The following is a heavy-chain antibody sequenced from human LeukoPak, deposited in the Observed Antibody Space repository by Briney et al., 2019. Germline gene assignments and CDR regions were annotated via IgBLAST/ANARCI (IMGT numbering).Heavy chain of an antibody. CDR2: FDLEEGET. CDR1: GYTLTELS. Sequence: ASVKVSCKVSGYTLTELSMHWERQAPGKGLEWMGGFDLEEGETTYAQKFQGRVTMTEDTSADTAYMELSSLRSDDTAVYYCARDRVYGSGSTDYWGQGTLVTVSP. D-gene: IGHD3-10*01. J-gene: IGHJ4*02. V-gene: IGHV1-24*01. CDR3: ARDRVYGSGSTDY.